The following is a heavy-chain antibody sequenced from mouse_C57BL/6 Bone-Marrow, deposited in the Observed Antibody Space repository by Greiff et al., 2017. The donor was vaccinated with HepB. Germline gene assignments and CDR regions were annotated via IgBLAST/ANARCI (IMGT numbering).Heavy chain of an antibody. CDR1: GFSLTSYA. CDR2: IWTGGGT. CDR3: ARTRTTVVPFWYFDV. V-gene: IGHV2-9-1*01. Sequence: VKVEESGPGLVAPSQSLSITCTVSGFSLTSYAISWVRQPPGKGLEWLGVIWTGGGTNYNSALKSRLSISKDNSKSQVFLKMNSLQTDDTARYYCARTRTTVVPFWYFDVWGQGTTLTVSS. J-gene: IGHJ2*01. D-gene: IGHD1-1*01.